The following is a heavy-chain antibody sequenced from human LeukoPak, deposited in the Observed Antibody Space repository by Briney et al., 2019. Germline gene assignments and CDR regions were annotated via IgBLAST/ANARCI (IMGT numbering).Heavy chain of an antibody. Sequence: ETLSLTCTVSGGSISSYYWSWVRQAPGKGLEWVSAISGSGGSTYYADSVKGRFTISRDNSKNTLYLQMNSLRAEDTAVYYCAKDQGYGGNSDGAFDIWGQGTMVTVSS. J-gene: IGHJ3*02. CDR2: ISGSGGST. CDR1: GGSISSYY. V-gene: IGHV3-23*01. D-gene: IGHD4-23*01. CDR3: AKDQGYGGNSDGAFDI.